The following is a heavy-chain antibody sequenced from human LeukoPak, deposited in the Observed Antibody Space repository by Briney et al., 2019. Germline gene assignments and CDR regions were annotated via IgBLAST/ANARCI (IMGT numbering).Heavy chain of an antibody. CDR2: ISYDGSNK. D-gene: IGHD3-16*01. J-gene: IGHJ4*02. Sequence: PGGSLRLSCAASGFTFSSYGMHWVRQAPGKGLEWVSVISYDGSNKYYADSVKGRFTISRDNSKNTLYLQMNSLRAEDTAVYYCARDFGAARGYFDYWGQGTLVTVSS. V-gene: IGHV3-30*03. CDR3: ARDFGAARGYFDY. CDR1: GFTFSSYG.